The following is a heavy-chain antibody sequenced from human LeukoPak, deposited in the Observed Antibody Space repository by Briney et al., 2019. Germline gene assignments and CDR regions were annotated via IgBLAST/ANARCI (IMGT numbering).Heavy chain of an antibody. V-gene: IGHV3-30*18. CDR2: VSYDGSNK. CDR1: GFTFSSYG. D-gene: IGHD6-19*01. CDR3: AKDAGSGWYPYFDY. Sequence: GSLRLSCAASGFTFSSYGMHWVRQAPGKGLEWVAVVSYDGSNKKYADSVEGRFTISRDNSKNTLYLEMNSLRAEDTAVYYCAKDAGSGWYPYFDYWGQGTLVTVSS. J-gene: IGHJ4*02.